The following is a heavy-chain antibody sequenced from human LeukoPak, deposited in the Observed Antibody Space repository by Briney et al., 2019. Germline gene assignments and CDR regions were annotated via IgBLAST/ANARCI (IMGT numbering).Heavy chain of an antibody. CDR2: IRSKAYGGTT. J-gene: IGHJ5*02. D-gene: IGHD3-16*01. CDR3: TRGNGGFDNWFDP. V-gene: IGHV3-49*04. CDR1: GFTFSNAW. Sequence: PGGSLRLSCAASGFTFSNAWMSWVRQAPGKGLEWVGFIRSKAYGGTTEYAASVKGRFTISRDDSKSIAYLQMNSLKTEDTAVYYCTRGNGGFDNWFDPWGQGTLVTVSS.